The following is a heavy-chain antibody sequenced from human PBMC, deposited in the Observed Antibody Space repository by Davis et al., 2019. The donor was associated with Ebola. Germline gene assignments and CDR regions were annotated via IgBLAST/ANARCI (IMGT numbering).Heavy chain of an antibody. V-gene: IGHV3-23*01. CDR3: AKGGSGWPSDYSYGMGV. Sequence: GGSLRLSCAASGFTFSSYAMTWARQAPGKGLEWVSAVTSSGGGTYYADSVKGRFTISRDNSKNTLYLQMNSLTVEDTAVYYCAKGGSGWPSDYSYGMGVWGKGTTVTVSS. J-gene: IGHJ6*04. D-gene: IGHD6-19*01. CDR2: VTSSGGGT. CDR1: GFTFSSYA.